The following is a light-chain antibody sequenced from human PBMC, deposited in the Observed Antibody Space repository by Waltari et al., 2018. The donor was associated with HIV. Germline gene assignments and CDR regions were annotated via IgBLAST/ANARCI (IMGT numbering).Light chain of an antibody. CDR3: TSYTTSSTFV. CDR2: EVS. J-gene: IGLJ3*02. Sequence: QSALTPPASVSGSPGPSITLPCTATSSDVPPYDYVSWSQHTPGHAPKLMIYEVSNRPSGVSNRFSGSKSGNTASLTISGLQAEDEADYYCTSYTTSSTFVFGGGTKLTVL. CDR1: SSDVPPYDY. V-gene: IGLV2-14*01.